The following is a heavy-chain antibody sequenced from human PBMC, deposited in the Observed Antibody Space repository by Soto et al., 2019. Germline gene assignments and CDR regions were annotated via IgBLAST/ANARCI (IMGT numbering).Heavy chain of an antibody. CDR1: GFTFTSSA. D-gene: IGHD1-26*01. J-gene: IGHJ6*02. Sequence: QMQLVQSGPEVKKPGTSVKVSCKASGFTFTSSAMQWVRQDRGQRLERLGWIVVGSGNTNYAQKFQERVTITRDMSTSTAYRELSSLRSEDTDVYYCAAAGSDNMGYGMDVWGQGTTVTVSS. V-gene: IGHV1-58*02. CDR3: AAAGSDNMGYGMDV. CDR2: IVVGSGNT.